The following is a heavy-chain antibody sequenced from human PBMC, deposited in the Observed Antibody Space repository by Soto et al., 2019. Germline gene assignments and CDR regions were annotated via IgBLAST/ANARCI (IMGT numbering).Heavy chain of an antibody. Sequence: PVESLRISCKGSEYIFASYWIALVLQMPGEGLEWMGIIYPGDSDTRYSPSFQGQVTISADKSISTAYLQWSSLKASDTAIYYCARRQGGYCSSTACMGWFDPWGQGTLVTVSS. CDR3: ARRQGGYCSSTACMGWFDP. CDR1: EYIFASYW. J-gene: IGHJ5*02. CDR2: IYPGDSDT. D-gene: IGHD2-2*01. V-gene: IGHV5-51*01.